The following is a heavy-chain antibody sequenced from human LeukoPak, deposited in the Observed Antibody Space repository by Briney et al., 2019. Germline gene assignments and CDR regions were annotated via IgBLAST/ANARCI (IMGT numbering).Heavy chain of an antibody. CDR3: AKDSRPTYYSDSSGYYFRDAFNI. J-gene: IGHJ3*02. CDR1: GFNFRAFT. D-gene: IGHD3-22*01. V-gene: IGHV3-43*01. CDR2: FSRNGVTT. Sequence: GGSLRLSCGAFGFNFRAFTMHWVRQAPGKGLEWVSLFSRNGVTTYYAESVRGRFTISRDNAKNSLYLQMNSLRAEDTAVYYCAKDSRPTYYSDSSGYYFRDAFNIWGQGTVVTVSS.